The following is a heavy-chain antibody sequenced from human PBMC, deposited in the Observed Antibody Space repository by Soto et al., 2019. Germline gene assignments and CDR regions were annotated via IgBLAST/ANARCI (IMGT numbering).Heavy chain of an antibody. CDR2: IYTSGST. CDR3: ARDEYYDSSGYADY. J-gene: IGHJ4*02. Sequence: PSETLSLTCTVSGGSISSYYWSWIRQPAGKGLEWIGRIYTSGSTNYNPSLKSRVTMSVDASKNQFSLKLSSVTAADAAVYYCARDEYYDSSGYADYWGQGTLVTVSS. D-gene: IGHD3-22*01. CDR1: GGSISSYY. V-gene: IGHV4-4*07.